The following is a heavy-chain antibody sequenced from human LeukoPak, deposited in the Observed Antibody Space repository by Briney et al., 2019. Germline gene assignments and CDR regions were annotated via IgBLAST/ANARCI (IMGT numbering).Heavy chain of an antibody. J-gene: IGHJ4*02. D-gene: IGHD1-26*01. CDR3: ARGDIVGAPFDY. Sequence: SETLSLTCAVYGGSFSGYYWSWIRQPPGKGLEWIGEINHSGSTNYNPSLKSRVTISVDTPKNQFSLKLSSVTAADTAVYYCARGDIVGAPFDYWGQGTLVTVSS. V-gene: IGHV4-34*01. CDR1: GGSFSGYY. CDR2: INHSGST.